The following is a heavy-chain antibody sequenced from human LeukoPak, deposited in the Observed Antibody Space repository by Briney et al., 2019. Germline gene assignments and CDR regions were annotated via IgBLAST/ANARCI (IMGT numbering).Heavy chain of an antibody. Sequence: GGSLRLSCTASGFTFSTYGMHWVRQAPGKGLEWVAVISNGGSTKYYADSVKGRFTISRDNSKNTLFLQMNSLRAEDTAVYYCVRGAARAYYMDVWGKGTTVTVSS. J-gene: IGHJ6*03. CDR1: GFTFSTYG. CDR3: VRGAARAYYMDV. V-gene: IGHV3-30*03. D-gene: IGHD6-6*01. CDR2: ISNGGSTK.